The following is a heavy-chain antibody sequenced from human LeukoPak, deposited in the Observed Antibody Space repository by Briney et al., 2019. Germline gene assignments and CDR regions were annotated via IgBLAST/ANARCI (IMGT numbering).Heavy chain of an antibody. CDR1: GYSFTSYW. Sequence: GESLKISCKGSGYSFTSYWIGWVRQMPGKGLEWMGIIYPGDSDTRYSPSFQGQVTISADKSISTAYLQWSSLKASDTAMYYCARRMWELRSYYYMDVWGKGTTVTVSS. CDR2: IYPGDSDT. V-gene: IGHV5-51*01. CDR3: ARRMWELRSYYYMDV. J-gene: IGHJ6*03. D-gene: IGHD1-26*01.